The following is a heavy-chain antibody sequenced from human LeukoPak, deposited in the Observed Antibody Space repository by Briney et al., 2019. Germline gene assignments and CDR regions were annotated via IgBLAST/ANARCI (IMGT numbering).Heavy chain of an antibody. J-gene: IGHJ4*02. CDR1: GYTFIEYD. Sequence: GGPLTLSCAASGYTFIEYDMHWVRRAIGKGLEWVSAIDIRGDTHYSGSVKGRFAISRENAESSLYLQMNTLRAEDTAVYYCARGGIQVSGIDEFDYWGQGTLVTVSS. CDR2: IDIRGDT. V-gene: IGHV3-13*01. D-gene: IGHD6-19*01. CDR3: ARGGIQVSGIDEFDY.